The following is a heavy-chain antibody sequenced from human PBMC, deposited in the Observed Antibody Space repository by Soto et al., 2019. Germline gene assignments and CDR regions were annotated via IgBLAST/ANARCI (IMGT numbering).Heavy chain of an antibody. Sequence: SETLSLTCTVSGGSISGYYWSWIRQPPGKGLEWIGYIYYNGNTNYNSSLKSRVTMSVDTSNNQFSLKLSSVTAADTAVYYCARRNGDTRSFDFWGQGALVTVSS. CDR3: ARRNGDTRSFDF. V-gene: IGHV4-59*01. J-gene: IGHJ4*02. CDR1: GGSISGYY. CDR2: IYYNGNT. D-gene: IGHD2-21*01.